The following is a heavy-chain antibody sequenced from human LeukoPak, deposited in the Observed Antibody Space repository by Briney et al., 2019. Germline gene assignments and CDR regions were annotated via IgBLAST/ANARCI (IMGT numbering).Heavy chain of an antibody. D-gene: IGHD3-3*01. Sequence: GGSLRLSCAASGFTFSIYTMHWVRQAPGKGLEWVSSISSAATAIHYADSVKGRFTISRDNSKNSLYLQMNSLRTEDTALYYCAKEVENYDFWSGFDYWGQGTLVTVSS. J-gene: IGHJ4*02. CDR2: ISSAATAI. CDR1: GFTFSIYT. CDR3: AKEVENYDFWSGFDY. V-gene: IGHV3-21*04.